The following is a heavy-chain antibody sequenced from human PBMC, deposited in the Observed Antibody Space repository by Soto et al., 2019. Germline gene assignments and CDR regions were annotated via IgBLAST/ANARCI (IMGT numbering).Heavy chain of an antibody. Sequence: ASVKVSCKASGYTFTSYGISWVRQAPGQGLEWMGWISAYNGNTNYAQKPQGRVTMTTDTSTSTAYMELRSLRSDDTAVYYCARDPGITIFGVVMDYMDVWGKGTTVAVSS. V-gene: IGHV1-18*01. CDR1: GYTFTSYG. CDR3: ARDPGITIFGVVMDYMDV. J-gene: IGHJ6*03. CDR2: ISAYNGNT. D-gene: IGHD3-3*01.